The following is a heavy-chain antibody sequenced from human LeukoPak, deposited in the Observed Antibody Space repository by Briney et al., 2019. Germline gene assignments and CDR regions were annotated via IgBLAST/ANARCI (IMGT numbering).Heavy chain of an antibody. CDR2: ISGSGGST. V-gene: IGHV3-23*01. D-gene: IGHD2-2*03. Sequence: GGSLRLPCAASGFTFSSYAMSWVRQAPGKGLEWVSAISGSGGSTYYADSVKGRFTISRDNSKNTLYLQMNSLRAEDTAVYYCAKRDYGYCSSTSCPREEWFDPWGQGTLVTVSS. CDR1: GFTFSSYA. CDR3: AKRDYGYCSSTSCPREEWFDP. J-gene: IGHJ5*02.